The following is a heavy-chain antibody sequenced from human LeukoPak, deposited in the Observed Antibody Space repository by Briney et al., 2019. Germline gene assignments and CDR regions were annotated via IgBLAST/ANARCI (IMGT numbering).Heavy chain of an antibody. CDR3: ARGNYGRSGFDY. CDR1: GFTVSNNY. J-gene: IGHJ4*02. V-gene: IGHV3-53*04. D-gene: IGHD3-10*01. CDR2: IYPGDST. Sequence: PGGSLRLSCAASGFTVSNNYMTWVRQAPGKGLEWVSIIYPGDSTLYADSVKGRFSISRHNSKNTLYLQMSSLRTEDTAIYYCARGNYGRSGFDYWGQGTLVTVSS.